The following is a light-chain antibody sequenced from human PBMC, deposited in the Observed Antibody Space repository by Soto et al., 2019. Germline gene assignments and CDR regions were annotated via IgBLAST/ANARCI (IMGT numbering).Light chain of an antibody. Sequence: QSVLTQPASVSGSPGQSITFSCTGTSSDVGGYNSVSWYRQDPGKAPKLMIYDVTNRPSGVSNRFSGSKSGNTASLTISGLQAEDEADYYCSSFTSSITYVFXTGTKVTVL. CDR2: DVT. V-gene: IGLV2-14*01. CDR1: SSDVGGYNS. J-gene: IGLJ1*01. CDR3: SSFTSSITYV.